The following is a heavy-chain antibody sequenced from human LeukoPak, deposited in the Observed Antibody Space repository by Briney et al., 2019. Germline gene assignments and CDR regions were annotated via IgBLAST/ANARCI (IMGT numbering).Heavy chain of an antibody. CDR3: ARARQGSGYDSSDY. CDR1: GFSFSNYD. CDR2: ISSSSSAI. V-gene: IGHV3-48*01. J-gene: IGHJ4*02. D-gene: IGHD5-12*01. Sequence: GGSLRLSCVASGFSFSNYDMNWVRQTPGKGLEWVSYISSSSSAIHYADSVKGRFTISRDNAKNSVFLQMNSLRAEDTAVYYCARARQGSGYDSSDYWGQGTLVTVSS.